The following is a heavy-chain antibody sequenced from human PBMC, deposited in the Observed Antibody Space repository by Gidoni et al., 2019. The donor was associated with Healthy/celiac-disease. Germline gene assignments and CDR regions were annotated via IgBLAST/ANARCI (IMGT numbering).Heavy chain of an antibody. D-gene: IGHD2-2*02. V-gene: IGHV1-2*02. CDR1: GYTFTGYY. J-gene: IGHJ5*02. Sequence: QVQLVQSGAEVKKPGASVKVSCKASGYTFTGYYMHWVRQAPGQGLEWMGWINPNSGGTNYAQKFQGRVTMTRDTSISTAYMELSRLRSDDTAVYYCARRGEGCSSTSCYTWFDPWGQGTLVTVSS. CDR3: ARRGEGCSSTSCYTWFDP. CDR2: INPNSGGT.